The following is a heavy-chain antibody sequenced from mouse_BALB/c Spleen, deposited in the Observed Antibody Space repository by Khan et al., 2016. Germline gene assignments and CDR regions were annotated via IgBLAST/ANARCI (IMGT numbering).Heavy chain of an antibody. CDR1: GFTFNKFG. D-gene: IGHD2-1*01. J-gene: IGHJ4*01. Sequence: EVELVESGGGLVQPGGSRKLSCAASGFTFNKFGMNWVRQAPEKGLEWVAYISSVSSTIYYADTVKGRFTISRDNPKNTLFLQMPSLRSEDTAMDYCARSNYFGYYDAMDYWGQGTSVTVSS. CDR2: ISSVSSTI. V-gene: IGHV5-17*02. CDR3: ARSNYFGYYDAMDY.